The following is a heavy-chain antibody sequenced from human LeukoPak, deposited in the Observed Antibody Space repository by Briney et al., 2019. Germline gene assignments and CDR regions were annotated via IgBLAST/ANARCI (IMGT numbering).Heavy chain of an antibody. Sequence: ASVMVSCKASGYTFMNYGINWVRQAPGQGLEWMGWISPCNANTHFAQNFQGRLTMTTDTSTTTAYMELRSLRSDDTAVYYCARDAPVDGYFDYWGQGTLVTVSS. D-gene: IGHD3/OR15-3a*01. CDR2: ISPCNANT. V-gene: IGHV1-18*01. J-gene: IGHJ4*02. CDR1: GYTFMNYG. CDR3: ARDAPVDGYFDY.